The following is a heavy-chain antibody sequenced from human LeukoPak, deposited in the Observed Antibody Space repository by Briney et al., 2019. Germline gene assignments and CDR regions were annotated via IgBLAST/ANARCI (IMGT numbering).Heavy chain of an antibody. CDR3: ATANFHAFEI. J-gene: IGHJ3*02. V-gene: IGHV3-74*01. Sequence: GGSLRLSCAASGFTFSSYWMHWVRQAPGKGLVWVSRINSDGSSTTYADSVKGRFTISRDNAKNTLCLQMNSLRAEDTAVYYCATANFHAFEIWGQGTMVTVSS. CDR1: GFTFSSYW. CDR2: INSDGSST. D-gene: IGHD6-25*01.